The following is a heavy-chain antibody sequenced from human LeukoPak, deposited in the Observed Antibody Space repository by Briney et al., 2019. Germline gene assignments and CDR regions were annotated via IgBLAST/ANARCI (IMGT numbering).Heavy chain of an antibody. CDR2: ISGSGGST. CDR1: GFTFSSSA. D-gene: IGHD3-10*01. Sequence: GGSLRLSCAGSGFTFSSSAMSWVRQAPGKGLEWVSIISGSGGSTNYADSVKGRFTISRDNAKNSLYLQMNSLRAEDTAVYYCARVLSGRGSLYSYYYYMDVWGKGTTVTISS. V-gene: IGHV3-23*01. J-gene: IGHJ6*03. CDR3: ARVLSGRGSLYSYYYYMDV.